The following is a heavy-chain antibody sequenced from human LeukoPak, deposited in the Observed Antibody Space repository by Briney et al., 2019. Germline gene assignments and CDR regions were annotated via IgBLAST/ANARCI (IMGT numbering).Heavy chain of an antibody. CDR1: GFTFSNAW. J-gene: IGHJ4*02. V-gene: IGHV3-15*01. Sequence: GGSLRLSCAASGFTFSNAWMSWVRQAPGKGLEWVGRIKSKTDGGTTDYAAPVKGRFTISRDDSKNTLYLQMNSLKTEDTAVYYCTTGGPSKNYYDSSGYLTYWGQGTLVTVSS. CDR2: IKSKTDGGTT. CDR3: TTGGPSKNYYDSSGYLTY. D-gene: IGHD3-22*01.